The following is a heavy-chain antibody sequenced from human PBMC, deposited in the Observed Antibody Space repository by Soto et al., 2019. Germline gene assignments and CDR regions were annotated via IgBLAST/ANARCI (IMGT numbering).Heavy chain of an antibody. CDR3: AKSVYNWNDGFFDY. Sequence: GGSLRLSCAVSGFTFSSYSMNWVRQAPGKGLEWVSSISSSATYIYYADSMKGRFTTSRDNAKNSLYLQMNSLRAEDTAVYYCAKSVYNWNDGFFDYWGQGTLVTVSS. D-gene: IGHD1-1*01. CDR1: GFTFSSYS. CDR2: ISSSATYI. J-gene: IGHJ4*02. V-gene: IGHV3-21*01.